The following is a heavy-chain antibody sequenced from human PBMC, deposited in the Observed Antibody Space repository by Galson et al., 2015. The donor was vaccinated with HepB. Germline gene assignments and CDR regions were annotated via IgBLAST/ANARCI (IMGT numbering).Heavy chain of an antibody. D-gene: IGHD6-13*01. J-gene: IGHJ6*02. CDR2: IYSGGST. V-gene: IGHV3-66*02. CDR3: ARVTAAAGTTVYYYYGMDV. Sequence: SLRLSCAASGFTVSSNYMSWVRQAPGKGLEWVSVIYSGGSTYYADSVKGRFTISRDNSKNTLYLQMNSLRAEDTAVYYCARVTAAAGTTVYYYYGMDVWGQGTTVTVSS. CDR1: GFTVSSNY.